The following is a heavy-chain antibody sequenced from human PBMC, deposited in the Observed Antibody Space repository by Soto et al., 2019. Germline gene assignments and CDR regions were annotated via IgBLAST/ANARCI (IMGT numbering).Heavy chain of an antibody. CDR1: GYTFTSYG. V-gene: IGHV1-8*02. CDR2: VNPKSGNT. J-gene: IGHJ5*02. D-gene: IGHD1-26*01. Sequence: GASVKVSCKASGYTFTSYGISWVRQAPGQGLECMGWVNPKSGNTGYGQKFQGRVTLTRDTSISTAYMELNSLTSEDTAVYYCAREGRTYRWLDPWGQGTLVTVSS. CDR3: AREGRTYRWLDP.